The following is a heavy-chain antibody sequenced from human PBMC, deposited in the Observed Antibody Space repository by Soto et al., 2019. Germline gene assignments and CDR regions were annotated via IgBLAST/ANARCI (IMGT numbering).Heavy chain of an antibody. D-gene: IGHD3-22*01. CDR1: GGSISSYY. CDR3: ARGGYYYDSGAFDI. CDR2: IYYSGST. Sequence: QVQLQESGPGLVKPSETLSLTCTVSGGSISSYYWSWIRQPPGKGLEWIGYIYYSGSTNYNPSLKSRVTISVDTSKNQFSLKLSSVTAADTAVYYCARGGYYYDSGAFDIWGQGTMVTVSS. J-gene: IGHJ3*02. V-gene: IGHV4-59*01.